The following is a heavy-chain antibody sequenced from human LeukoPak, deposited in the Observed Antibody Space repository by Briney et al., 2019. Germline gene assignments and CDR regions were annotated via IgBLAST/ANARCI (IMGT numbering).Heavy chain of an antibody. CDR2: ISWNSGSI. D-gene: IGHD3-22*01. V-gene: IGHV3-9*01. CDR1: GFTFDDYA. CDR3: AKDWYYDSSGYFDY. J-gene: IGHJ4*02. Sequence: PGRSLRLSCAASGFTFDDYAMHWVRQAPGKGLEWVSGISWNSGSIGYADSVKGRFTISRDNAKNSLYLQMNSLRAEDTTLYYCAKDWYYDSSGYFDYWGQGTLVTVSP.